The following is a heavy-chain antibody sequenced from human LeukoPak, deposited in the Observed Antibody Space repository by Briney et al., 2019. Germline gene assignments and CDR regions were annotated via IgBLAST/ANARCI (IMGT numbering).Heavy chain of an antibody. CDR2: IVVGSGNT. CDR1: GFTFTSSA. Sequence: AASVKVSCKASGFTFTSSAMQWVRQARGQRLEWVGWIVVGSGNTNYAQKFQERVTITRDMSTSTAYMGLSSLRSEDTAVYYCAALVGAPNWFDPWGQGTLVTVSS. V-gene: IGHV1-58*02. CDR3: AALVGAPNWFDP. J-gene: IGHJ5*02. D-gene: IGHD1-26*01.